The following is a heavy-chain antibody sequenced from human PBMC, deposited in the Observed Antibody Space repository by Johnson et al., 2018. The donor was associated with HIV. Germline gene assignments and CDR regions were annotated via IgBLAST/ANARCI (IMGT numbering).Heavy chain of an antibody. CDR1: GFTVSSDY. CDR3: TRESTGAFDI. CDR2: IYSGGST. D-gene: IGHD1-14*01. J-gene: IGHJ3*02. Sequence: VQLVESGGGLIQPGGSLRLSCAVSGFTVSSDYMSWVRQAPGKGLEWVSVIYSGGSTYYADSVKGRFTISRDNSKNTLYLQMNSLRAEDTAVYYCTRESTGAFDIWGQGTMVTVSS. V-gene: IGHV3-53*01.